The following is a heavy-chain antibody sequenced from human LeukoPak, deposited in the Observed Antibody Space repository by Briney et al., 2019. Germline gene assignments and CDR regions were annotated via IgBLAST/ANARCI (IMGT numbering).Heavy chain of an antibody. J-gene: IGHJ6*03. CDR1: GYTFTSYG. D-gene: IGHD2-15*01. V-gene: IGHV1-18*01. CDR3: AREGGVVVVVAATPEVYYYMDV. CDR2: ISAYNGNT. Sequence: ASVKVSCKASGYTFTSYGISWVRQAPGQGLEWMGWISAYNGNTNYAQKLQGRVTMTTDTSTSTAYMELRSLRSDDTAVYYCAREGGVVVVVAATPEVYYYMDVWGKGTTVTVSS.